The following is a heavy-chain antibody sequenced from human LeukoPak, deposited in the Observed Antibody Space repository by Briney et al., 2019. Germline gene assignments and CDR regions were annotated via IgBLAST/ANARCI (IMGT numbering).Heavy chain of an antibody. CDR2: ISAYNGNT. CDR1: GYTFTSYG. J-gene: IGHJ4*02. D-gene: IGHD5-24*01. Sequence: GASVKVSCKASGYTFTSYGISWVRQAPGQGLEWMGWISAYNGNTNYAQKLQGRVTMTTDTSTSTAYMELSSLRSEDTAVYYCARGSRGPDGYSYFDYWGQGTLVTVSS. CDR3: ARGSRGPDGYSYFDY. V-gene: IGHV1-18*01.